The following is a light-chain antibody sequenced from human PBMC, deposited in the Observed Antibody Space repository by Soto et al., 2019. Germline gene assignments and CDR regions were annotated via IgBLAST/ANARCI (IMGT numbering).Light chain of an antibody. CDR3: SSYAGNSRYV. V-gene: IGLV2-8*01. J-gene: IGLJ1*01. Sequence: QSVLTQPPSASGSPGQSVTISCTGTSSDVGRYNYISWYQRRPGKAPKLIIYEVSKRPSGVPDRLSGFKHGNTASLTVSGLQAEDEADYYCSSYAGNSRYVFGTGTKVTV. CDR2: EVS. CDR1: SSDVGRYNY.